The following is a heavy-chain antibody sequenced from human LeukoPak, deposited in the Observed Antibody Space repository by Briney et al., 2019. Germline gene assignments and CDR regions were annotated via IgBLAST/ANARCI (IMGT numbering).Heavy chain of an antibody. Sequence: PGGSLRLSCAASGFTVSSNHMSWVRQAPGEGLERVSVIYSGGSTYYADSVKGRFTISRDNSKNTLYLQMNSLRGEDAAVYYCARLRGEWEREYYFDYWGQGNLVTVSS. J-gene: IGHJ4*02. D-gene: IGHD1-26*01. CDR1: GFTVSSNH. CDR2: IYSGGST. CDR3: ARLRGEWEREYYFDY. V-gene: IGHV3-53*01.